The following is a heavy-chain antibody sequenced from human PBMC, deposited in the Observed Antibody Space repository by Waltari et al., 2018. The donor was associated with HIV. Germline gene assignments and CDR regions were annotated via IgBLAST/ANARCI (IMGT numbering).Heavy chain of an antibody. CDR2: ISSGSSFI. J-gene: IGHJ4*02. Sequence: EVQLVESGGGLVKPGGSLRLSCAGSGFTFRSFSMNWVRQAPGKGLEWVASISSGSSFIDYADSVKGRFTIARDNAKNSLYLQMKSLRVEDTALYYCARALTNFGGFWGQGTLVTVSS. CDR1: GFTFRSFS. CDR3: ARALTNFGGF. D-gene: IGHD4-17*01. V-gene: IGHV3-21*01.